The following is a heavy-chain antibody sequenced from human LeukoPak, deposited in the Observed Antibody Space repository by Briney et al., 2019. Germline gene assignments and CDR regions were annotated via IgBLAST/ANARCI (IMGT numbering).Heavy chain of an antibody. Sequence: ASVKVSCKASGYTFTSYGISWVRQAPGQGLEWMGIINPSGGSTSYAQKFQGGVTMTRDMSTSTVYMELSRLRSDDTAVYYCARSYSSSSSFDYWGQGTLVTVSS. J-gene: IGHJ4*02. CDR1: GYTFTSYG. CDR2: INPSGGST. D-gene: IGHD6-6*01. CDR3: ARSYSSSSSFDY. V-gene: IGHV1-46*01.